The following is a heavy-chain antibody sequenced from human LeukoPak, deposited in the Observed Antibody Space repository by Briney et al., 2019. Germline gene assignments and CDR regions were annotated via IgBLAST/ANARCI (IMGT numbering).Heavy chain of an antibody. V-gene: IGHV3-23*01. D-gene: IGHD2-2*01. J-gene: IGHJ4*02. CDR3: AKGRRNCSSTSCYLDY. CDR1: GFTFSSYA. Sequence: GGSLRLSCAASGFTFSSYAMSWVRQAPGKGLEWFSAISGSGGSTYYADSVKGRFTISRGYSKNTLYLQMNSLRAEDTAVYYCAKGRRNCSSTSCYLDYWGQGTLVTVSS. CDR2: ISGSGGST.